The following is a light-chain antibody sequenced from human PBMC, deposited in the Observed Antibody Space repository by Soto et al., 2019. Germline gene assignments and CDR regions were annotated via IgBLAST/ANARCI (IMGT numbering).Light chain of an antibody. Sequence: EIVLTQSPGTLSLSPGERATLSCRASQSVSSRYLGWYQQKSGQAPRLLIYGASSRATGIPDRFSCSGSGTDFTLTISRLEPEDFAVYYCPQYGSSSWTFGQGTKVEIK. J-gene: IGKJ1*01. CDR3: PQYGSSSWT. CDR2: GAS. V-gene: IGKV3-20*01. CDR1: QSVSSRY.